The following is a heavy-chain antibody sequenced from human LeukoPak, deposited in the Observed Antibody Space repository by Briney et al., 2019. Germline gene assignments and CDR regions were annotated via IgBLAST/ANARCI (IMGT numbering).Heavy chain of an antibody. D-gene: IGHD3-10*01. V-gene: IGHV4-59*01. CDR1: GGSISTYY. J-gene: IGHJ6*02. CDR2: IYYSGST. Sequence: SETLSLTCTVSGGSISTYYWSWIRQPPGKGLEWIGYIYYSGSTNYNPTLKSRVTISVDTSKNQFSLKLRSVTAADTAVYYCARTLVSYYGSGRYASYYYYGMDVWGQGTTVTVSS. CDR3: ARTLVSYYGSGRYASYYYYGMDV.